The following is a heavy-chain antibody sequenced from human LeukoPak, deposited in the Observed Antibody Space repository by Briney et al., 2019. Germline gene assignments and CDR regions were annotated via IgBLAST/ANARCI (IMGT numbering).Heavy chain of an antibody. CDR3: ARVWDASGWSNWFDP. V-gene: IGHV1-2*02. Sequence: ASVKVSCKSSGYKFTAYKIHWIRQAPGQGPEWMGWVNPDSGDTNCTQNYEGRLTLTRDTSVSTVYMELSSLTSGDTAVYYCARVWDASGWSNWFDPWGKGTLVTVSS. CDR1: GYKFTAYK. D-gene: IGHD6-19*01. J-gene: IGHJ5*02. CDR2: VNPDSGDT.